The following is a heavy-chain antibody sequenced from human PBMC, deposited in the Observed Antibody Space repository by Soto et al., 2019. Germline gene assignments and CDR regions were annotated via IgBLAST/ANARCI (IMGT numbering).Heavy chain of an antibody. CDR1: GGSISSSSYY. D-gene: IGHD6-19*01. Sequence: ETLSLTCNVSGGSISSSSYYWGGIRQPPGKGLEWIWSIYYSGSTYYNPSLKSRVTISVDTSKNQFSLKLSSVTAADTAVYYCRTQGYSSGWYLYYYYYGMDVWGQGTTVTVSS. CDR3: RTQGYSSGWYLYYYYYGMDV. CDR2: IYYSGST. J-gene: IGHJ6*02. V-gene: IGHV4-39*01.